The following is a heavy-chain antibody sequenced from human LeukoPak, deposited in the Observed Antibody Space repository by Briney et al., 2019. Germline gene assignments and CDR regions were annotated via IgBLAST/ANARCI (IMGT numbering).Heavy chain of an antibody. CDR2: IIPIFGTA. V-gene: IGHV1-69*01. CDR3: ASLLTGDAFDI. D-gene: IGHD1-20*01. Sequence: ASVKVSCKASGGTFSSYAISWVRQAPGQGLEWMGGIIPIFGTANYAQKFQGRVTITADESTSTAYMELSSLRSEDTAVYYCASLLTGDAFDIWGQGTMVTVSS. J-gene: IGHJ3*02. CDR1: GGTFSSYA.